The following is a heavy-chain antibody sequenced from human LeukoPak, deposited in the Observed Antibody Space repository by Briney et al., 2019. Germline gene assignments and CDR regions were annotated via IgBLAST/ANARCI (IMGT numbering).Heavy chain of an antibody. V-gene: IGHV4-30-4*08. Sequence: PSQTLSLTCSVSGGSISRGDYYWSWIRQPPGKGLEWIGYIYYRGSTYYNPSLKSRVTISVDTSKNQFSLRLTSVTAADTAVYYCASGGYSYGYTGYYFDYWGQGTLVTVSS. CDR2: IYYRGST. CDR3: ASGGYSYGYTGYYFDY. J-gene: IGHJ4*02. D-gene: IGHD5-18*01. CDR1: GGSISRGDYY.